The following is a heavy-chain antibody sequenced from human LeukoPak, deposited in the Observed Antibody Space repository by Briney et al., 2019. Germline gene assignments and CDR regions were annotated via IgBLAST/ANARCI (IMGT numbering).Heavy chain of an antibody. V-gene: IGHV6-1*01. CDR1: GDSVSSNSAA. CDR2: TYYRSKWYN. CDR3: ARDAVTTSYYYYYGMDV. D-gene: IGHD4-17*01. J-gene: IGHJ6*02. Sequence: SQTLSLTCAISGDSVSSNSAAWNWIRQSPSRGLEWLERTYYRSKWYNDYAVSVKSRITINPDTSKNQFSLQLNSVTPEDTAVYYCARDAVTTSYYYYYGMDVWGQGTTVTVSS.